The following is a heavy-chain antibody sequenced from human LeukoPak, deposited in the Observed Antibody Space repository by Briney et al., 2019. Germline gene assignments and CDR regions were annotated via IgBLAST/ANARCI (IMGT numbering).Heavy chain of an antibody. D-gene: IGHD1-26*01. CDR3: ARGGSGTYYHY. CDR1: GGSITSYH. J-gene: IGHJ4*02. V-gene: IGHV4-59*01. Sequence: PSETLSLTCTVSGGSITSYHYSWIRQPPGKGLEWIGYIYYSGSTNYNPSLKSRVTISVDTSKNQFSLKLSSVTAADTAVYYCARGGSGTYYHYWGQGTLVSVSS. CDR2: IYYSGST.